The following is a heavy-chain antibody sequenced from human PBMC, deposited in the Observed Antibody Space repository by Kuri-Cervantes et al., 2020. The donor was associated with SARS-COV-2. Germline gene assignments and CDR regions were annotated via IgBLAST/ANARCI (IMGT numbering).Heavy chain of an antibody. V-gene: IGHV4-59*08. Sequence: ESLKISCTVSGGSISSYYWSWIRQPPGQGLEWIGYIYYNGSTNYNPSLKSRVTISVDRSKNQFSLKVRSVTAADTAVYFCARRTRNWFDPWGQGTPVTVSS. CDR1: GGSISSYY. CDR2: IYYNGST. CDR3: ARRTRNWFDP. D-gene: IGHD3-3*01. J-gene: IGHJ5*02.